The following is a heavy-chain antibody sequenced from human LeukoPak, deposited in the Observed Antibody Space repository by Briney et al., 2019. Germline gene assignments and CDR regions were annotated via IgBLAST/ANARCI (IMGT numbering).Heavy chain of an antibody. CDR3: AKYDSRGLDY. J-gene: IGHJ4*02. Sequence: LTLSCTAAGGSISGYLGSWLRQPAEKGLEWVGSFFPGGNTIYNPSLQSRVTMSADTSTNHSSLTQGRVTASDTAISYCAKYDSRGLDYWGQETLVSVSS. CDR2: FFPGGNT. V-gene: IGHV4-4*07. CDR1: GGSISGYL. D-gene: IGHD3-22*01.